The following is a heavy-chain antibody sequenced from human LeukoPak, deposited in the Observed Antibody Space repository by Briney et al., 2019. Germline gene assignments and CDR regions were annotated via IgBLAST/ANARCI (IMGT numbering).Heavy chain of an antibody. D-gene: IGHD5-18*01. CDR2: IYYSGST. CDR1: GGSISSGGYY. J-gene: IGHJ4*02. CDR3: ASLNVDTAMVTY. V-gene: IGHV4-31*03. Sequence: SETLSLTCTVSGGSISSGGYYWSWIRQHPGKGLEWIGYIYYSGSTYYNPSLKSRVTISVDTSKNQFSLKLSSVTAADTAVYYCASLNVDTAMVTYWGQGTLVTVSS.